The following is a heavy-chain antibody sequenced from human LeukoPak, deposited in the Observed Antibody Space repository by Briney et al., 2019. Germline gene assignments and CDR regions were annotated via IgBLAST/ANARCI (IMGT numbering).Heavy chain of an antibody. V-gene: IGHV4-59*01. CDR2: IYYSGTT. J-gene: IGHJ4*02. Sequence: SETLSLTCPVSGGSISSYYWSWIRQPPGKGREWIGYIYYSGTTNYNPSLKSRVTISVDTSKNQFSLKLSSVTAADTAVYYCARGVYIAAAQYGYWGQGTLVTVSS. CDR3: ARGVYIAAAQYGY. D-gene: IGHD6-13*01. CDR1: GGSISSYY.